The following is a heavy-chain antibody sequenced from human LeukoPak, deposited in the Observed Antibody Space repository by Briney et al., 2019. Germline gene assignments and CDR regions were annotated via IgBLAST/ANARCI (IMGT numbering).Heavy chain of an antibody. CDR2: ISSSGSTI. J-gene: IGHJ6*04. D-gene: IGHD3-10*02. CDR1: GFTFSSYE. V-gene: IGHV3-48*03. Sequence: GGSLRLSCAASGFTFSSYEMNWVRQAPGKGLEWVSYISSSGSTIYYADSVKGRFTISRDNAKNSLHLQMNSLRAEDTAVYYCAELGITMIGGVWGKGTTVTISS. CDR3: AELGITMIGGV.